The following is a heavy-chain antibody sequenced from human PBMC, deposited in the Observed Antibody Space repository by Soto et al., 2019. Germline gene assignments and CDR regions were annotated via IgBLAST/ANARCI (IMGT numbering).Heavy chain of an antibody. V-gene: IGHV1-24*01. J-gene: IGHJ4*02. D-gene: IGHD5-12*01. CDR2: FDPEDGET. CDR1: GYTLTELS. Sequence: GAPVKVSCKVSGYTLTELSMHWVRQAPGKGLEWMGGFDPEDGETIYAQKFQGRVTMTEDTSTDTAYMELSSLRSEDTAVYYCATGFKRGYSGYDSGRIDYWGQGTLVTVSS. CDR3: ATGFKRGYSGYDSGRIDY.